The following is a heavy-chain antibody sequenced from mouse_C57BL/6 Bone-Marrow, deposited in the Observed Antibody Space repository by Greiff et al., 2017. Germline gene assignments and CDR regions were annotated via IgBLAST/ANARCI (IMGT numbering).Heavy chain of an antibody. Sequence: EVQRVESGAELVRPGASVKLSCTASGFNIKDDYMHWVKQRPEQGLEWIGWIDPENGDTEYASKFQGKATITADTSSNTAYLQLSSLTSEDTAVYYCTLLLEDYWGQGTSVTVSS. D-gene: IGHD1-1*01. CDR1: GFNIKDDY. CDR2: IDPENGDT. CDR3: TLLLEDY. J-gene: IGHJ4*01. V-gene: IGHV14-4*01.